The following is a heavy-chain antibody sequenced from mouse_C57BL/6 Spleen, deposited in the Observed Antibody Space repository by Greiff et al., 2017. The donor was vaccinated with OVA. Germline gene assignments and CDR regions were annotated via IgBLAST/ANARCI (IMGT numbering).Heavy chain of an antibody. D-gene: IGHD2-3*01. CDR2: ISNGGGST. Sequence: EVKVVESGGGLVQPGGSLKLSCAASGFTFSDYYMYWVRQTPEKRLEWVAYISNGGGSTYYPDTVKGRFTISRDNAKNTLYLQMSRLKSEDTAMYYGARHLYDGSQYFDVWGTGTTVTVSS. CDR1: GFTFSDYY. J-gene: IGHJ1*03. V-gene: IGHV5-12*01. CDR3: ARHLYDGSQYFDV.